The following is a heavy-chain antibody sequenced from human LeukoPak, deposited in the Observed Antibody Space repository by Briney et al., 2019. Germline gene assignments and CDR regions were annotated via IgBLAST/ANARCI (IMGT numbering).Heavy chain of an antibody. V-gene: IGHV4-59*04. CDR3: ATDWAWGGFDH. J-gene: IGHJ4*02. CDR1: GGSISGYY. Sequence: SETLSLTCIVSGGSISGYYWNWIRQPPGKGLEWIGSIFYSGSTYYNPSLKSRVSISLDISKNQFYLKLSSVTAEDTAVYYCATDWAWGGFDHWGQGALVTVSS. D-gene: IGHD3-16*01. CDR2: IFYSGST.